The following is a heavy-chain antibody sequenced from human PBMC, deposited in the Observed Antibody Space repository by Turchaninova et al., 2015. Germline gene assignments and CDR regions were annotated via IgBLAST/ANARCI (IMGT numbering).Heavy chain of an antibody. CDR2: IHHSGST. V-gene: IGHV4-38-2*01. D-gene: IGHD2-2*01. CDR3: TTSRDLYNWFDP. CDR1: GYSIISDYY. Sequence: GPGLVKPSETLSLTCAVLGYSIISDYYWGWVRQPPGKGLEWIGSIHHSGSTYYNPSLKSRVTISVDTSKNQFSLKVRFVIAADTAVYYCTTSRDLYNWFDPWGQGTLVTVSS. J-gene: IGHJ5*02.